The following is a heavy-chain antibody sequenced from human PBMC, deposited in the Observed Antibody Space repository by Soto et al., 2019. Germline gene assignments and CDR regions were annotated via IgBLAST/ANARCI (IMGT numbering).Heavy chain of an antibody. CDR2: IYYSGST. D-gene: IGHD6-25*01. J-gene: IGHJ6*03. Sequence: SETLSLTCTVSGGSISSSSYYWGWIRQPPGKGLEWIGSIYYSGSTYYNPSLKSRVTISVDTSKNQFSLKLSSVTAADTAVYYCARQDGSYYYYMDVWGKGTTVTVSS. CDR1: GGSISSSSYY. CDR3: ARQDGSYYYYMDV. V-gene: IGHV4-39*01.